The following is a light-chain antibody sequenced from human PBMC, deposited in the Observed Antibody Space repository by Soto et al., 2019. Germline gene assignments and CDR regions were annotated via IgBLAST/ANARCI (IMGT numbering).Light chain of an antibody. CDR2: DAS. CDR1: QSVSSHS. Sequence: EIVLTQSPGTLSLSPGERASLSCRASQSVSSHSLAWYQQKPGQAPRVLIYDASSRATGTPDRFSGSGSGTDFTLTISRLEPEDFAVYYCKQYGSSWTFGQGTKVDIK. CDR3: KQYGSSWT. J-gene: IGKJ1*01. V-gene: IGKV3-20*01.